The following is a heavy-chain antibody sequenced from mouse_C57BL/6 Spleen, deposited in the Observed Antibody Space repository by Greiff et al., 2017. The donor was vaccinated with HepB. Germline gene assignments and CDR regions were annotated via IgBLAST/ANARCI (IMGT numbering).Heavy chain of an antibody. V-gene: IGHV1-61*01. CDR3: ARLTLYAMDY. Sequence: QVQLQQPGAELVRPGSSVKLSCKASGYTFTSYWMDWVKQRPGQGLEWIGNIYPSDSETHYNQKFKDKATLTVDKSSSTAYMQLSSLTSEDSAVYYCARLTLYAMDYWGQGTSVTVSS. CDR1: GYTFTSYW. CDR2: IYPSDSET. D-gene: IGHD4-1*01. J-gene: IGHJ4*01.